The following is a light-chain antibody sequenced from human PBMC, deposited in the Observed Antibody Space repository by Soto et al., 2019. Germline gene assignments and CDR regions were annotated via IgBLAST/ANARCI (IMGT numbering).Light chain of an antibody. CDR2: EVS. Sequence: QSALTQPASVSGSPGQSITISCTVTSSDVGSYNLVSWYQQHPVKAPKLMIYEVSKRPSGVSNRFSGSKSGNTASLTISGLQAEDEADYYCCSYAGSYVFGTGTKVTVL. CDR1: SSDVGSYNL. V-gene: IGLV2-23*02. J-gene: IGLJ1*01. CDR3: CSYAGSYV.